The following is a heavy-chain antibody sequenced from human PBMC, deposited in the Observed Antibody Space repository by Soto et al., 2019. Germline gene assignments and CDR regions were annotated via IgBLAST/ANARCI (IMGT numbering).Heavy chain of an antibody. CDR2: IWYDGSNK. CDR3: ARDSRYYYDRMGVGNWFDP. Sequence: TGGSLRLSCAASGFTFSSYGMHWVRQAPGKGLEWVAVIWYDGSNKYYADSVKGRFTISRDNSKNTLYLQMNSLRAEDTAVYYCARDSRYYYDRMGVGNWFDPSGQGTLVTVSS. CDR1: GFTFSSYG. D-gene: IGHD3-22*01. V-gene: IGHV3-33*01. J-gene: IGHJ5*02.